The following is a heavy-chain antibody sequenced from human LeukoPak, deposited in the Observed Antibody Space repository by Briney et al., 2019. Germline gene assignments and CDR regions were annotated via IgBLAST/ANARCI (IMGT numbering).Heavy chain of an antibody. D-gene: IGHD4-17*01. J-gene: IGHJ4*02. CDR3: ASSPLYGDYFDY. Sequence: GGSLRLSCAASGFTFSSYSMNWVRQAPGKGLEWVSSISSSSSYIYYADSVKGRFTISRDNAKNSLYLQMNSLRAEDTAVYYCASSPLYGDYFDYWGQGTLVTVSS. CDR1: GFTFSSYS. V-gene: IGHV3-21*01. CDR2: ISSSSSYI.